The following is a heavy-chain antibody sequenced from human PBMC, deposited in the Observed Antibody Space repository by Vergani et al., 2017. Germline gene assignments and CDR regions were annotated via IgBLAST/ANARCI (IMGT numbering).Heavy chain of an antibody. D-gene: IGHD3-10*01. V-gene: IGHV4-61*01. CDR3: ARERITMVLGAMGLGY. CDR1: GGSVSSGSYY. Sequence: QVQLQESGPGLVKPSETLSLTCTVSGGSVSSGSYYWSWIRQPPGKGLEWIGYIYYSGSTNYNPSLKSRVTISLDTSKNQFSLKMSSVTAADTAVYYCARERITMVLGAMGLGYWGQGTLVTVSS. J-gene: IGHJ4*02. CDR2: IYYSGST.